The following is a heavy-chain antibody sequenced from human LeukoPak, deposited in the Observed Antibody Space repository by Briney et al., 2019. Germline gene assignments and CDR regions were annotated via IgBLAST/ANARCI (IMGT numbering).Heavy chain of an antibody. CDR1: GFTFSSYS. CDR2: ISNSGSSK. V-gene: IGHV3-48*03. J-gene: IGHJ4*02. D-gene: IGHD3-10*01. Sequence: SGGSLRLSCAASGFTFSSYSMSWVRQAPGKGLEWLSYISNSGSSKYYADSVRGRFTISRDNAKNSLYLQMNSLRAEDTAVYYCARARVPGELNYWGQGTLVTVSS. CDR3: ARARVPGELNY.